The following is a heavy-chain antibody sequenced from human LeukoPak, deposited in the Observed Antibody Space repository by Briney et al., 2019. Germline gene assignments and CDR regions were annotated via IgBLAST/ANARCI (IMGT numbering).Heavy chain of an antibody. Sequence: SETLSLTCAVYGGSFSGYYWSWIRQPPGKGLEWIGEINHSGSTNYNPSLKSRVTISVDTSKNQFSLKLSSVTAADTAVYYCARGGRSGLGNYRPPPYYYYMDVWGKGTTVTVSS. CDR3: ARGGRSGLGNYRPPPYYYYMDV. J-gene: IGHJ6*03. CDR1: GGSFSGYY. CDR2: INHSGST. V-gene: IGHV4-34*01. D-gene: IGHD3-10*01.